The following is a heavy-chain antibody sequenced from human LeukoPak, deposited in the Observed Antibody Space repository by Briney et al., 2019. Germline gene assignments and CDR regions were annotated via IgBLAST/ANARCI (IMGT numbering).Heavy chain of an antibody. CDR2: FDPEVGEDGGT. CDR3: TTGHYYDSSGYPYNFDY. J-gene: IGHJ4*02. V-gene: IGHV1-24*01. CDR1: GHTLTELS. D-gene: IGHD3-22*01. Sequence: GSSVKVSCKVSGHTLTELSMHWVRQTPGRGLEWMGGFDPEVGEDGGTIYAQIFQGRVTMTEDTSTDTAYMELSSLRSEDTGVYYCTTGHYYDSSGYPYNFDYWGQGTLVTVSS.